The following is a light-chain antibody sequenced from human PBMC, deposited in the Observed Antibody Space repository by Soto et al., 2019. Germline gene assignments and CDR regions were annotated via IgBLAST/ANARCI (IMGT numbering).Light chain of an antibody. CDR3: QHHSNWLRT. CDR2: DAS. CDR1: QSVSSSY. V-gene: IGKV3D-20*02. Sequence: EIVLTQSPGTLSLSPGERASLSCGSSQSVSSSYLAWYQQKPGLAPRLLIYDASTRATGIPDRFRGSGSGTDVTLTISSLEPEDFAVYYCQHHSNWLRTFGGGTKVDI. J-gene: IGKJ4*01.